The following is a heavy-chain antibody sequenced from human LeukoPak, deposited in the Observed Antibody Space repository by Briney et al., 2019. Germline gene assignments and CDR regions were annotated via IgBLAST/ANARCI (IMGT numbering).Heavy chain of an antibody. Sequence: WETLSLTCNVAAASISSYYWTWIRQPPGKGLEWVGYMYSSGSTDYNPSLKSRVTISLDTSKRQISLKLTSVTAADTAVYYCVRGMGERSGYFDYSGQGTLVTVSS. V-gene: IGHV4-59*01. J-gene: IGHJ4*02. CDR1: AASISSYY. CDR3: VRGMGERSGYFDY. CDR2: MYSSGST. D-gene: IGHD3-22*01.